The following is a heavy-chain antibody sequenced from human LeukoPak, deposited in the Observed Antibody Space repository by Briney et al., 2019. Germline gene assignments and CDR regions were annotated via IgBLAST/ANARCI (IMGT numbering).Heavy chain of an antibody. CDR3: ARSRQLAFDY. V-gene: IGHV4-39*07. Sequence: PSETLSLTCTVSGGSVSTTSYFWAWIRQPLGKGLEWIGSIHYGGSTYYSPSLKSRVTISTDTSKNQFSLKLSSVTAADTAVYYCARSRQLAFDYWGQGTLVTVSS. CDR1: GGSVSTTSYF. J-gene: IGHJ4*02. D-gene: IGHD6-13*01. CDR2: IHYGGST.